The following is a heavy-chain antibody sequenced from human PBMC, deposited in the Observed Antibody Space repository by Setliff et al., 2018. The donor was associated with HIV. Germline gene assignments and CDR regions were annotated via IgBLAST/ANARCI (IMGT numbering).Heavy chain of an antibody. CDR2: IRSRPFGGTT. CDR1: GFTFGEYG. D-gene: IGHD2-15*01. J-gene: IGHJ4*02. Sequence: GGSLRLSCLGSGFTFGEYGMSWFRQAPGKGLEGVGFIRSRPFGGTTEYAASVKGRFTISRDDSKSIAYLQMNSLKSADAAVYYCTRGMRPMVKRVPFDYWGQGTLVTAPQ. V-gene: IGHV3-49*03. CDR3: TRGMRPMVKRVPFDY.